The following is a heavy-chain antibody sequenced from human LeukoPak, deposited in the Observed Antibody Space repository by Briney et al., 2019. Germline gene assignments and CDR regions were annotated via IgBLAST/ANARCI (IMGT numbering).Heavy chain of an antibody. V-gene: IGHV3-23*01. CDR1: GFTFSSYA. Sequence: GESLKISCAASGFTFSSYAMSWVRQAPGKGLEWVSAISGSGGSTYYADSVKGRFTISRDNSKNTLYLQMNSLRAEDTAVYYCAKSASLGYCSGGSCYFDYWGQGTLVTVSS. CDR2: ISGSGGST. CDR3: AKSASLGYCSGGSCYFDY. D-gene: IGHD2-15*01. J-gene: IGHJ4*02.